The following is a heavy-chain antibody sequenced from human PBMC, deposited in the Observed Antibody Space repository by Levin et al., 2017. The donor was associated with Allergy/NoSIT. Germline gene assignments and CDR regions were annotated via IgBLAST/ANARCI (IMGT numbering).Heavy chain of an antibody. Sequence: ASVKVSCKASGYTFTGYYMHWVRQAPGQGLEWMGWINPNSGGTNYAQKFQGRVTMTRDTSISTAYMELSRLRSDDTAVYYCARDLGYYDSSGSPSDYWGQGTLVTVSS. CDR1: GYTFTGYY. CDR2: INPNSGGT. J-gene: IGHJ4*02. D-gene: IGHD3-22*01. CDR3: ARDLGYYDSSGSPSDY. V-gene: IGHV1-2*02.